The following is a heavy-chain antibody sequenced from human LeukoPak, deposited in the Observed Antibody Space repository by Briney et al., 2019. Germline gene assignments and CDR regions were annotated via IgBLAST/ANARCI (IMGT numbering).Heavy chain of an antibody. D-gene: IGHD1-14*01. Sequence: PSETLSLTCTVSGGSISSSSYYWGWIRQPPGKGLEWIGSIYYSGSTYYNPSLKSRVTISVDTSKNQFSLKLSSVTAADTAVYYCATHYNWNHGLFDYWGQGTLVTVSS. J-gene: IGHJ4*02. CDR1: GGSISSSSYY. CDR3: ATHYNWNHGLFDY. CDR2: IYYSGST. V-gene: IGHV4-39*01.